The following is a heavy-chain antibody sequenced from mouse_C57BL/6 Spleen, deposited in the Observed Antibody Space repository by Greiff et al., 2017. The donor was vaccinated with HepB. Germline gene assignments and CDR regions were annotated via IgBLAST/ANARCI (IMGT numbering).Heavy chain of an antibody. CDR3: ARGATVVAMGDDY. CDR1: GYAFSSYW. CDR2: IYPGDGDT. J-gene: IGHJ2*01. Sequence: VQLQQSGAELVKPGASVKISCKASGYAFSSYWMNWVKQRPGKGLEWIGQIYPGDGDTNYNGKFKGKATLTADKSSSTAYMQLSSLTSEDSAVYFCARGATVVAMGDDYWGQSTTLTVSS. V-gene: IGHV1-80*01. D-gene: IGHD1-1*01.